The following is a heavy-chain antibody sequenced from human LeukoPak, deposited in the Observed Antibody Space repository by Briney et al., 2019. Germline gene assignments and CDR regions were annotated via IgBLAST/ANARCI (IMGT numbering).Heavy chain of an antibody. CDR1: NYSISSGFY. V-gene: IGHV4-38-2*01. Sequence: PSETPSLTCAVSNYSISSGFYWAWVRQPPGKGLEWIGNIYYSGSTYCNPSLKSRIIISVDTSKNQFSLKLRSVTAADTAVYYCARAFDYNWFNPWGQGTLVTVSS. CDR3: ARAFDYNWFNP. J-gene: IGHJ5*02. D-gene: IGHD3-9*01. CDR2: IYYSGST.